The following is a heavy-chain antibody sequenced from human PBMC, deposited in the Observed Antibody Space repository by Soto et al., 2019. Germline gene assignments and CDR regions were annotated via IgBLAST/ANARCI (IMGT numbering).Heavy chain of an antibody. V-gene: IGHV5-51*01. CDR3: PRNVYYYDSTKVGDY. D-gene: IGHD3-22*01. J-gene: IGHJ4*02. Sequence: GESLKISCKGSGYSFTSYWIGWVRQMPGKGLEWMGIIYPGDSDTRYSPSFQGQVTISADKSISTAYLQWSSLKASDTAMYYCPRNVYYYDSTKVGDYWGQGTLVTVSS. CDR2: IYPGDSDT. CDR1: GYSFTSYW.